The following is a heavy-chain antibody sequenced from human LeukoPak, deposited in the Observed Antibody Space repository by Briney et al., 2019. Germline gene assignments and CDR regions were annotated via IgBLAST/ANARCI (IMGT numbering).Heavy chain of an antibody. J-gene: IGHJ4*02. CDR3: ARRSDSGSDDGEDYFDY. Sequence: PSETLSLTCTVSGGSIYSTTYYWGWIRQPPGKGLEWIGSMYYDGSTYYNPSLKSRVTISVDTSKNQFSLKLISGTAADTAVYFCARRSDSGSDDGEDYFDYWGQGTLVTVSS. D-gene: IGHD1-26*01. CDR2: MYYDGST. CDR1: GGSIYSTTYY. V-gene: IGHV4-39*01.